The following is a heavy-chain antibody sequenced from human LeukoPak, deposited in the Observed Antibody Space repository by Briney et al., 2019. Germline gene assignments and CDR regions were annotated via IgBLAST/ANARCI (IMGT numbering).Heavy chain of an antibody. J-gene: IGHJ4*02. CDR1: GVSISTHFYY. CDR3: ARRPRSFWSGYYDY. CDR2: MYYRGST. V-gene: IGHV4-39*07. Sequence: SETLSLTCTVSGVSISTHFYYWGWIRQTPGKALEWIGNMYYRGSTYYNPSLNSRVSMSLDTSKNQFSLKLSSVTAADTAVYYCARRPRSFWSGYYDYWGQGTLVTVSS. D-gene: IGHD3-3*01.